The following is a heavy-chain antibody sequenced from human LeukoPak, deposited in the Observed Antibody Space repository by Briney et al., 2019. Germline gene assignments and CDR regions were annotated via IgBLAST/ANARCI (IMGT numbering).Heavy chain of an antibody. V-gene: IGHV4-39*07. D-gene: IGHD6-6*01. Sequence: SETLSLTCTVSGGSISSSSYYWGWIRQPPGKGLEWIGSIYYSGSTYYNPSLKGRVTISVDTSKNQFSLKLSSVTAADTAVYYCARQLSSSIAARLRRTTRFDPWGQGTLVTVSS. CDR2: IYYSGST. J-gene: IGHJ5*02. CDR1: GGSISSSSYY. CDR3: ARQLSSSIAARLRRTTRFDP.